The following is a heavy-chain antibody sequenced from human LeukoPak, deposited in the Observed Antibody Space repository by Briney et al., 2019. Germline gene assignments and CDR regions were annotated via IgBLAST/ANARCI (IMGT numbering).Heavy chain of an antibody. J-gene: IGHJ4*02. CDR1: GFTFSSYW. CDR3: AKDVLTGYPYYFDY. Sequence: GGSLRLSCAASGFTFSSYWMTWVRQAPGKGLEWVANIKEDGSEKYYVDSVKGRFTISRDNAKKSLYLQMNSLRAEDTAVYYCAKDVLTGYPYYFDYWGQGTLVTVSS. CDR2: IKEDGSEK. D-gene: IGHD3-9*01. V-gene: IGHV3-7*05.